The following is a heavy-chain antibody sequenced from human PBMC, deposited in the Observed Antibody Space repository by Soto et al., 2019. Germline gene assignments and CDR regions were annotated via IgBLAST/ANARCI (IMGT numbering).Heavy chain of an antibody. CDR1: RISFSAYH. J-gene: IGHJ4*02. D-gene: IGHD3-22*01. CDR2: ITPSGRFI. Sequence: EVVLVESGGGLVKPGGSLRLSCVASRISFSAYHMKWVRQAPGKGLEWVASITPSGRFINYADSVEGRFTISRDNTKNSLYLQMNSLRGEDTAIYYCAGNYDPADYWGPGTLVTVSS. CDR3: AGNYDPADY. V-gene: IGHV3-21*02.